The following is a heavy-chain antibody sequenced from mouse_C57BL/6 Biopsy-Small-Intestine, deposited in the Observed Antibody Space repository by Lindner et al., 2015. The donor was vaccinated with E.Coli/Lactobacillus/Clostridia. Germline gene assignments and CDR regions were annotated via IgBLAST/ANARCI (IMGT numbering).Heavy chain of an antibody. CDR2: IIPIFGTA. J-gene: IGHJ1*01. Sequence: SVKVSCKASGGTFSRYTTNWVRQAPGQGLEWMGGIIPIFGTADYAQKFQGRVTITADKSTSTAYMELSSLRSDDTAVYYCARADDSTGYYRYYYGMDVWGQGTTVSVSS. D-gene: IGHD1-1*01. CDR1: GGTFSRYT. CDR3: ARADDSTGYYRYYYGMDV. V-gene: IGHV1-81*01.